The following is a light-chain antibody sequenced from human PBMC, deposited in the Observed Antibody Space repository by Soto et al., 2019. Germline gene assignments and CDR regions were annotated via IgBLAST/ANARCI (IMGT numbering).Light chain of an antibody. CDR3: QQYGSSPRIT. V-gene: IGKV3-20*01. CDR1: QSVSSY. J-gene: IGKJ5*01. Sequence: EIVLTQSPVTLSLSPGERATLSCRASQSVSSYLAWYQQEPGQAPRLLIYGASSRATGIPDRFSGSGSGTDFTLTISRLEPEDFAVYYCQQYGSSPRITFGQGTRLEIK. CDR2: GAS.